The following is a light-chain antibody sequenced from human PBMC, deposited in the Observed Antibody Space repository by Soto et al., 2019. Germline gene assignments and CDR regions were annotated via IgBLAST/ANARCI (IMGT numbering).Light chain of an antibody. J-gene: IGKJ1*01. CDR3: LQDHTYPWT. Sequence: AIQVTPSPSSLSASVGDRVTISCRASQDIRSDLCWYQQEPGKAPKMLIFAASNLQSGVPSRFSGNASGTTFTLTISSLQPEDVATYYCLQDHTYPWTFGQGTKVDIK. V-gene: IGKV1-6*01. CDR2: AAS. CDR1: QDIRSD.